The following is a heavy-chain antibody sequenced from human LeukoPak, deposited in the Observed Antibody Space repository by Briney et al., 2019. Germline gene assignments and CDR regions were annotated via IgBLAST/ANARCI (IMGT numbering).Heavy chain of an antibody. J-gene: IGHJ4*02. CDR2: INLDGSQK. D-gene: IGHD4/OR15-4a*01. CDR3: ARDVDYANPRHDY. Sequence: PGGSLRLSCAASGFTFSNYAMSWVRQAPGKGLEWVANINLDGSQKYYVDSLKGRFTISRDNAKNSLYLQMNSLRAEDTAVYYCARDVDYANPRHDYWGQGTLVTVSS. V-gene: IGHV3-7*01. CDR1: GFTFSNYA.